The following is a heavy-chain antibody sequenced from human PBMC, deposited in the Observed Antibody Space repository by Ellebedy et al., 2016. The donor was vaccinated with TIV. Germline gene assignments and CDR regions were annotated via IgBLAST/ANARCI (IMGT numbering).Heavy chain of an antibody. V-gene: IGHV3-23*03. J-gene: IGHJ5*01. CDR1: GFTVSSSY. CDR3: AKGHTASFFYLFDS. D-gene: IGHD2-2*01. CDR2: IYSVETGGST. Sequence: PGGSLRLSCAASGFTVSSSYMTWVRQAPGKGLEYLSLIYSVETGGSTYYADAVKGRFTISRDNSKNTVTLQMQSLRAEDTALYYCAKGHTASFFYLFDSWGQGTLVTVSS.